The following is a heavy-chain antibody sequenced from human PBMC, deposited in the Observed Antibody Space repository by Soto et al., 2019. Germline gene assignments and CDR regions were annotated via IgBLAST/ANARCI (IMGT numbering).Heavy chain of an antibody. J-gene: IGHJ3*02. CDR1: GFTFSSYS. D-gene: IGHD6-13*01. Sequence: GGSLRLSCAASGFTFSSYSMNWVRQAPGKGLEWVSYISSSSSTTYYADSVKGRFTISRDNAKNSLYLQMNSLRDEDTAVYYCARERDSSSWYHDTEPWRYYAFDIWGQGTMVTVTS. V-gene: IGHV3-48*02. CDR3: ARERDSSSWYHDTEPWRYYAFDI. CDR2: ISSSSSTT.